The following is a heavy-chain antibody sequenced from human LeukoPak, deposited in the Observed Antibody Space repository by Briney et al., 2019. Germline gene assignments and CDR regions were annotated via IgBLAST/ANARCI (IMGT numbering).Heavy chain of an antibody. Sequence: GGSLRLSCAASGFTFSSYAMSWVRQAPGKGLEWVSAISGSGGSTYYADSVKGRFTISRDNSKKTLYLQMNSLRAEDTAVYYCAKDYYDSSGYVPPDAFDIWGQGTMVTVSS. D-gene: IGHD3-22*01. CDR1: GFTFSSYA. V-gene: IGHV3-23*01. CDR2: ISGSGGST. J-gene: IGHJ3*02. CDR3: AKDYYDSSGYVPPDAFDI.